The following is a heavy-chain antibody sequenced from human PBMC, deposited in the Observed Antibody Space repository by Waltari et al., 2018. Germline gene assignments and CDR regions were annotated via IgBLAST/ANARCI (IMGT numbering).Heavy chain of an antibody. V-gene: IGHV4-34*01. J-gene: IGHJ6*02. CDR1: GGSFTSGYY. D-gene: IGHD1-1*01. CDR3: ARDDLVWNVQGGRSFYGLDV. Sequence: QVLLQQGDPGLLKPSETLSLTCGVYGGSFTSGYYWSWIRQSPGKGLEWIGEINHSGSTKYNPSLNSRVTISVDTSKNQFSLNLISVTAEDTAVYFCARDDLVWNVQGGRSFYGLDVWGQGTTVTVSS. CDR2: INHSGST.